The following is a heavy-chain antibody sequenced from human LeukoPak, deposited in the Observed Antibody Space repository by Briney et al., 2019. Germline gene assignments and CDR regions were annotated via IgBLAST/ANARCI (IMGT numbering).Heavy chain of an antibody. CDR1: GFTFTSYS. CDR2: ISGGGNT. J-gene: IGHJ4*02. CDR3: AKGGKWDVTPFDY. D-gene: IGHD1-26*01. Sequence: GGSLRLSCAASGFTFTSYSMNWVRQAPGKGLEWVSTISGGGNTYYADSVKGRFTISRDNSKNTLYLQVNSLRAEDTAVYYCAKGGKWDVTPFDYWGQGTLVTVSS. V-gene: IGHV3-23*01.